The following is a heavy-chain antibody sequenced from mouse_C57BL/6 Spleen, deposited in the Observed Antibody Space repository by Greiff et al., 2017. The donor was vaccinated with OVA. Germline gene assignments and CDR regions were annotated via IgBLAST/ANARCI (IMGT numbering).Heavy chain of an antibody. Sequence: QVQLKQPGAELVKPGASVKLSCKASGYTFTSYWMQWVKQRPGQGLEWIGDIYPGSGSTNYNEKFKSKATLTVDTSSSTAYMQLSSLTSEDSAVYYCASYYSNYGGGMDYWGQGTSVTVSS. CDR2: IYPGSGST. CDR1: GYTFTSYW. V-gene: IGHV1-55*01. CDR3: ASYYSNYGGGMDY. J-gene: IGHJ4*01. D-gene: IGHD2-5*01.